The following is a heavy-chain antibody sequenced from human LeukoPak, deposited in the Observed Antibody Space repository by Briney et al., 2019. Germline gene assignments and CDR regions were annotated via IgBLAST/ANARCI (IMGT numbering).Heavy chain of an antibody. CDR1: GGSISSGGYY. CDR3: ARDGGRACTGGSCSPLGFDY. V-gene: IGHV4-31*03. J-gene: IGHJ4*02. CDR2: IYYSGST. Sequence: SQTLSLTCTVSGGSISSGGYYWSWIRQHPGKGLEWIGYIYYSGSTYYNPSLKSRATISVDTSKNQFSLKLSSVTAADTAVYYCARDGGRACTGGSCSPLGFDYWGQGTLVTVSS. D-gene: IGHD2-15*01.